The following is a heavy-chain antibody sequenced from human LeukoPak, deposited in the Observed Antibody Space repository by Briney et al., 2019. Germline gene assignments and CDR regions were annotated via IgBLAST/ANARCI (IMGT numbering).Heavy chain of an antibody. CDR3: AKLREIDSGYPRDAFDI. J-gene: IGHJ3*02. V-gene: IGHV3-23*01. CDR1: GFTFSSYA. CDR2: ISGSGGST. Sequence: PGGSLRLSCAASGFTFSSYAMSWVRQAPGKGLEWVSAISGSGGSTYYADSVKGRFTISRDNSKNTLYLQMNSLRAEDTAVYYCAKLREIDSGYPRDAFDIWGQGTMVTVSS. D-gene: IGHD3-22*01.